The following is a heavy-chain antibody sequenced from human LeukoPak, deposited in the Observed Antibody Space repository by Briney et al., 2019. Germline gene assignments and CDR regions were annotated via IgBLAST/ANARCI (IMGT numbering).Heavy chain of an antibody. CDR2: ISGSGGST. D-gene: IGHD3-22*01. V-gene: IGHV3-23*01. Sequence: PGGSLRLSCAASGFTFSSYAMSWVREAPGKGLEWVSAISGSGGSTYYADSVKGRFTISRDNSKNTLYLQMNSLRAEDTAVYYCAKDKVSYYYDSSGYYYGYWGQGTLVTVSS. CDR1: GFTFSSYA. J-gene: IGHJ4*02. CDR3: AKDKVSYYYDSSGYYYGY.